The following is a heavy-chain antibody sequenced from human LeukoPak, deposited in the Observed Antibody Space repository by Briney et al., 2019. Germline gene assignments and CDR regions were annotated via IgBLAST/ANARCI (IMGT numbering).Heavy chain of an antibody. CDR1: GGSFSGNY. Sequence: PSETLSLTCDVYGGSFSGNYWSWIRQPPGKGLEWIGEINHGGGTNYNPSLKSRVTISIDTSKNQFSLKLTSVTAADAAVYYCATGPLIVVPPFDYWGQGILVTVSS. J-gene: IGHJ4*02. V-gene: IGHV4-34*01. D-gene: IGHD2-2*01. CDR3: ATGPLIVVPPFDY. CDR2: INHGGGT.